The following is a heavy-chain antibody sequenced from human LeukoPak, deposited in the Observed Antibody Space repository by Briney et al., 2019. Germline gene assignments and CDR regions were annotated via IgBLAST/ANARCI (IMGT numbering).Heavy chain of an antibody. CDR2: INHSGST. CDR3: ARVGIYDSSGYSI. D-gene: IGHD3-22*01. CDR1: GGSFSGYY. Sequence: KTSETLSLTCAVYGGSFSGYYWSWIRQPPGKGLEWIGEINHSGSTNYNPSLKSRVTISVDTSKNQFFLKLSSVTAADTAVYYCARVGIYDSSGYSIWGQGTLVTVSS. V-gene: IGHV4-34*01. J-gene: IGHJ4*02.